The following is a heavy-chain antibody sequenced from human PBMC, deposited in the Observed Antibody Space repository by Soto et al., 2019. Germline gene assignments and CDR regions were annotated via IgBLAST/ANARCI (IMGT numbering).Heavy chain of an antibody. CDR2: INPNSGGT. J-gene: IGHJ6*02. Sequence: ASVKVSCKASGYTFTGYYMHWVRQAPGQGLEWMGWINPNSGGTNYAQKFQGRVTMTRDTSISTAYMELSRLRSDDTAVYYCARDTRGQYCSGGSCNGMDVWGQGTTVTV. CDR1: GYTFTGYY. V-gene: IGHV1-2*02. CDR3: ARDTRGQYCSGGSCNGMDV. D-gene: IGHD2-15*01.